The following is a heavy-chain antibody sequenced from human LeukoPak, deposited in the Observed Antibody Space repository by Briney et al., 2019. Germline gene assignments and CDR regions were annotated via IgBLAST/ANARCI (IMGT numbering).Heavy chain of an antibody. J-gene: IGHJ6*03. V-gene: IGHV1-69*13. D-gene: IGHD2-2*01. CDR3: ARGPLSYCSSTSCYLYYYYMDV. Sequence: SVKVSCKVSGYTLTELSMHWVRQAPGKGLEWMGGIIPIFGTANYAQKFQGRVTITADESTSTAYMELSSLRSEDTAVYYCARGPLSYCSSTSCYLYYYYMDVWGKGTTVTVSS. CDR2: IIPIFGTA. CDR1: GYTLTELS.